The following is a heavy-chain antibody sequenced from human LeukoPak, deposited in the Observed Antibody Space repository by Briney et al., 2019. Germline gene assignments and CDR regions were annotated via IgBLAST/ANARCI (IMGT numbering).Heavy chain of an antibody. CDR2: ISSSSNTI. J-gene: IGHJ4*02. Sequence: GGSLRLSCPVSGFTFSTYSTHWLRQAPGKGLEWLSYISSSSNTIYYADSVKGRFTISRDNAKNSLYLQMNSLRDEDTAVYYCARALPLPNHCDYWGQGTLVTVSS. CDR3: ARALPLPNHCDY. D-gene: IGHD2-15*01. CDR1: GFTFSTYS. V-gene: IGHV3-48*02.